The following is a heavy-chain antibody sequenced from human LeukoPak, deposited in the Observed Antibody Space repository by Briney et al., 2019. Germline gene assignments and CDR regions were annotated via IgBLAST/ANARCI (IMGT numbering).Heavy chain of an antibody. CDR1: GFTVSSNY. V-gene: IGHV3-23*01. D-gene: IGHD3-9*01. J-gene: IGHJ4*02. CDR2: ISGSGGST. Sequence: GGSLRLSCAASGFTVSSNYMSWVRQAPGKGLEWVSAISGSGGSTYYADSVKGRFTISRDNSKNTLYLQMNSLRAEDTAVYYCAKGRLETSVLRYFDWLEHYFDYWGQGTLVTVSS. CDR3: AKGRLETSVLRYFDWLEHYFDY.